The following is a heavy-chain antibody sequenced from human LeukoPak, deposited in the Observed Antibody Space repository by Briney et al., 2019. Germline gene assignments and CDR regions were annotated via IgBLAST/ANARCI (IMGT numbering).Heavy chain of an antibody. J-gene: IGHJ3*02. V-gene: IGHV1-8*01. CDR2: MNPNSGNT. CDR1: GYTFTSYD. CDR3: ARGRRDVFDI. Sequence: ASAKVSCKASGYTFTSYDINWVRQATGQGLEWMGWMNPNSGNTGYAQKFLGRITLTRNTSTSMAYMELTSLKSEDTAVYYCARGRRDVFDIWGQGTTVTVS.